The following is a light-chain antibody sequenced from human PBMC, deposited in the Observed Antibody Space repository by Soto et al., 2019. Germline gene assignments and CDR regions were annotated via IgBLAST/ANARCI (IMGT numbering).Light chain of an antibody. CDR1: QSISNY. Sequence: DIQMTQSPSSLSASVGDRVTITCRASQSISNYLNWYQQKPGKAPKLLMFAASSLQSGVPSRFSGGGSGTDFTLTISSLQPEDFATYYCQHRYSTPRTFGQGTKVEIK. CDR2: AAS. J-gene: IGKJ1*01. V-gene: IGKV1-39*01. CDR3: QHRYSTPRT.